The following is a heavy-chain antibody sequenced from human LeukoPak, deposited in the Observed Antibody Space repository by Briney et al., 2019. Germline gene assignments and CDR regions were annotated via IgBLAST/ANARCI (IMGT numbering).Heavy chain of an antibody. J-gene: IGHJ4*02. Sequence: SETLSLTCAVSGNSIRSDYYWGWIRQPPGKGLEWIGSVYHSGSTHYNPSLKSRITISVDTSKNQFSLELRSVTAADTAVYYCARNISGSYFDYWGQGTLVTVSS. CDR3: ARNISGSYFDY. V-gene: IGHV4-38-2*01. CDR2: VYHSGST. CDR1: GNSIRSDYY. D-gene: IGHD1-26*01.